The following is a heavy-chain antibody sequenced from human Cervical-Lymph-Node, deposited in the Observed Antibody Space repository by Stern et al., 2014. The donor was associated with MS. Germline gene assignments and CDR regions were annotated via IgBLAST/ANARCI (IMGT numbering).Heavy chain of an antibody. CDR3: ARERSIHYPAFAP. CDR1: GGSFKSYA. CDR2: IVPMFAKA. J-gene: IGHJ5*02. V-gene: IGHV1-69*01. Sequence: VKLVESGAEVKKPGSSVRVSCKASGGSFKSYAFNWLRQAPGQGLEWMGDIVPMFAKANYAQKFQGRVTVTADEATNTVYMELSFLTSEDTAVYYCARERSIHYPAFAPWGQGTLVTVSS. D-gene: IGHD3-10*01.